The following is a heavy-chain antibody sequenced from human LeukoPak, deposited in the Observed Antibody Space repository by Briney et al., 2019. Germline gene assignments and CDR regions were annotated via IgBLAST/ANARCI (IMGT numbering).Heavy chain of an antibody. CDR1: GFTFSSYS. V-gene: IGHV3-21*01. CDR3: ARGEMATILDYYYYMDV. J-gene: IGHJ6*03. CDR2: ISSSSSYI. Sequence: PGGSLRLSCAASGFTFSSYSMNWVRQAPGKGLEWVSSISSSSSYIYYADSVKGRFTISRDNAKNSLYLQMNSLRAEDTAVYYCARGEMATILDYYYYMDVWVKGTTVTVSS. D-gene: IGHD5-24*01.